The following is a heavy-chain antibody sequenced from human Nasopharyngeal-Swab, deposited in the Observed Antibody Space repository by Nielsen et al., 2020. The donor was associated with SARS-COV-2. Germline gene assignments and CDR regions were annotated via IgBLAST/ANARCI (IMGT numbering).Heavy chain of an antibody. CDR1: GGSFSGYY. CDR3: ARGQATGLVVVTSSGYFDL. Sequence: SETLSLTCAVYGGSFSGYYWSWIRQPPGKGLEWIGEINHSGSTNYNPSLKSRVTISVDTSKNQFSLKLSSVTAADTAVYYCARGQATGLVVVTSSGYFDLWGRGTLVTVSS. J-gene: IGHJ2*01. V-gene: IGHV4-34*01. CDR2: INHSGST. D-gene: IGHD2-21*02.